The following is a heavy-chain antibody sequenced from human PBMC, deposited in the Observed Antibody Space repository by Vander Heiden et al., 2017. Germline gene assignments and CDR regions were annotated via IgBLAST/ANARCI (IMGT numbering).Heavy chain of an antibody. CDR1: GFTFSSYS. Sequence: EVKLVESAGGLVQPGGSLRLSCAASGFTFSSYSMNWVRQAPGKGLEWVSYISSSSSTIYYADSVKGRFTISRDNAKNSLYLQMNSLRDEDTAVYYCARDRGGLVRGVRYYYGMDVWGQGTTVTVSS. V-gene: IGHV3-48*02. D-gene: IGHD3-10*01. CDR2: ISSSSSTI. CDR3: ARDRGGLVRGVRYYYGMDV. J-gene: IGHJ6*02.